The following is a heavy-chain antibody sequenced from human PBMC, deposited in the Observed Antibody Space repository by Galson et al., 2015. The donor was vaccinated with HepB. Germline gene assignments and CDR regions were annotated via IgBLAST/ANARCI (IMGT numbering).Heavy chain of an antibody. D-gene: IGHD3-22*01. CDR1: GYYFANYW. Sequence: QSGAEVKKPGESLKISCKASGYYFANYWIAWVRQMPGKGLECMGILFPGDSDTKYSPSFQGQVTISADRSNTPAYLQWSSLKASDTAMYHCARYPDFYDTTGYYWGGFDYWGLGTLVTVSS. CDR2: LFPGDSDT. CDR3: ARYPDFYDTTGYYWGGFDY. J-gene: IGHJ4*02. V-gene: IGHV5-51*01.